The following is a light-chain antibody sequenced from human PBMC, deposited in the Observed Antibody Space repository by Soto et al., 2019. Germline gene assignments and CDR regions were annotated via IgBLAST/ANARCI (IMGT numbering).Light chain of an antibody. Sequence: EIVMTQSPATLSVSPGERATLSCRASQSVSNNLAWYQKKPGQAPRLLIYGASTRATGIPARFSGSGSGTELTLTISRLQSEDFAFYYCQQYNNWWTFGQGTRVDIK. J-gene: IGKJ1*01. CDR1: QSVSNN. CDR2: GAS. V-gene: IGKV3-15*01. CDR3: QQYNNWWT.